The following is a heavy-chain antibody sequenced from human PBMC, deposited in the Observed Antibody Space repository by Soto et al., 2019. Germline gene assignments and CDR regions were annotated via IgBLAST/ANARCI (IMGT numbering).Heavy chain of an antibody. J-gene: IGHJ4*02. D-gene: IGHD3-10*01. CDR1: GFTFSNYA. Sequence: EVQLLESGGGLVQPGGSLRLSCAASGFTFSNYAMTWVRQAPGKGLEWVSVISASAGSTYYGGSVRGRFTISRDNFRDTLYLQMNSLRVEDTAVYFCARRSSYNLRDPLDDWGQGTLVTVSS. CDR2: ISASAGST. V-gene: IGHV3-23*01. CDR3: ARRSSYNLRDPLDD.